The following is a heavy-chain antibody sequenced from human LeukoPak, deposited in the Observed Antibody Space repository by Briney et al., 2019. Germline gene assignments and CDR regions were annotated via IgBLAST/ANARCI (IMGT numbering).Heavy chain of an antibody. CDR3: ARPAYCGGNCYYFPDY. J-gene: IGHJ4*02. Sequence: GGSLRLSCAASGFTFSSYAMSWVRQAPGKGLEWVSAISGSGGSTYYADSVKGRATISRDNAKNSLYLQMNSLRAEDTAVYYCARPAYCGGNCYYFPDYWGQGTLVTVSS. CDR1: GFTFSSYA. V-gene: IGHV3-23*01. D-gene: IGHD2-21*02. CDR2: ISGSGGST.